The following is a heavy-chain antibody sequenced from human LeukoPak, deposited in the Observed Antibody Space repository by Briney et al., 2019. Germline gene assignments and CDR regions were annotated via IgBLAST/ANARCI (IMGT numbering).Heavy chain of an antibody. J-gene: IGHJ4*02. Sequence: PSETLSLTCTVSGCSISSYYWSWIRQPAGKGLEWIGRIYTSGGTNYNPSLKSRVTMSVDTSKNQFSLKLSSVTAADTAVYYCARDPSNPYSSGWYYFDYWGQGTLVTVSS. V-gene: IGHV4-4*07. D-gene: IGHD6-19*01. CDR2: IYTSGGT. CDR1: GCSISSYY. CDR3: ARDPSNPYSSGWYYFDY.